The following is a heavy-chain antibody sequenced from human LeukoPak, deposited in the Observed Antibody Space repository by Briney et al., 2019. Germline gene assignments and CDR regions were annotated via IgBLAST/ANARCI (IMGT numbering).Heavy chain of an antibody. D-gene: IGHD1-26*01. Sequence: GGSLRLSCAASGFTFSTYWMSWVRQAPGKGLEWVANINLNGGEKYYADSVKGRFTISRDNAKNSLYLQMNSLRAEDTAFYYCTRESSTVGADYWGLGTLVTVSS. CDR1: GFTFSTYW. J-gene: IGHJ4*02. V-gene: IGHV3-7*01. CDR3: TRESSTVGADY. CDR2: INLNGGEK.